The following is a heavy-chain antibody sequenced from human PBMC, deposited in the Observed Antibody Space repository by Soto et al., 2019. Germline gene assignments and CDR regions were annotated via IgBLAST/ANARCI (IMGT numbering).Heavy chain of an antibody. V-gene: IGHV5-10-1*01. J-gene: IGHJ5*02. CDR3: ARIYCTTTTCDSWFDP. CDR2: IDPRDSYV. D-gene: IGHD2-2*01. Sequence: PGESLKISCTGFGYTFTTFWISWVRQMPGEGLEWMGRIDPRDSYVTYSPSFEGHVTISADKSISTAYLQWGSLKASDTAMYYCARIYCTTTTCDSWFDPWGQGTLVTVS. CDR1: GYTFTTFW.